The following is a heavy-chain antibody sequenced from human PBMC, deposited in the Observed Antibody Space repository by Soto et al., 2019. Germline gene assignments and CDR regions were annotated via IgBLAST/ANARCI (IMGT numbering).Heavy chain of an antibody. Sequence: PGEALMISCTGSGYNVATSWIGCVCQLPGKGLGWIGIIFPDDSDTRYSPSFQGQVTISVGKSISTAYLQWSGLKASDTAMYYCARHPSYRYDSSNYNYRFHYWGQGSLVTVSS. D-gene: IGHD3-22*01. CDR1: GYNVATSW. J-gene: IGHJ4*02. V-gene: IGHV5-51*01. CDR2: IFPDDSDT. CDR3: ARHPSYRYDSSNYNYRFHY.